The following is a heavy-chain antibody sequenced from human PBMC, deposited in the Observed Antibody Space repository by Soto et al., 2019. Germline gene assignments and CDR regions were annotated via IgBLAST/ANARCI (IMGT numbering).Heavy chain of an antibody. J-gene: IGHJ4*02. CDR3: AKSVHILVVTAIYY. CDR1: GFTFSSYA. V-gene: IGHV3-23*01. Sequence: GGSLRLSCAAYGFTFSSYAMSWVRQAPGKGLEWVSAISGSGGSTYYADSVKGRFTISRDNSKNTLYLQMNSLRAEDTAVYYCAKSVHILVVTAIYYWGQGTLVTVSS. CDR2: ISGSGGST. D-gene: IGHD2-21*02.